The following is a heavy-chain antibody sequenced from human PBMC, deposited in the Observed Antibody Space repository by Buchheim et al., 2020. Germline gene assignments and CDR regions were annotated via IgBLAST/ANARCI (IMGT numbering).Heavy chain of an antibody. V-gene: IGHV3-74*01. D-gene: IGHD5-18*01. J-gene: IGHJ4*02. Sequence: EVQLVESGGGLVQPGGSLRLSCAASGFTFSSYWMHWVRQAPGKGLVWVSHVNSDGSSTRYADSAKGRFTLSRDNAKNTLYLQMNSLRAEDTAVYYCARDGEYSYGHQVSDYWGQGTL. CDR3: ARDGEYSYGHQVSDY. CDR2: VNSDGSST. CDR1: GFTFSSYW.